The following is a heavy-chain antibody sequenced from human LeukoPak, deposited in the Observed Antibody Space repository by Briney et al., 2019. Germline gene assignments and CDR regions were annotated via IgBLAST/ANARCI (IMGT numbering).Heavy chain of an antibody. V-gene: IGHV1-46*03. CDR2: INPSGGST. D-gene: IGHD2-2*01. Sequence: ASVKVSCKASGYTFTSYYMHWVRQAPGQGLEWMGIINPSGGSTSYAQKFQGRVTVTRDTSTSTVYMELSSLRSEDTAVYYRASSLGYCSSTSCPPFDYWGQGTLVTVSS. CDR1: GYTFTSYY. CDR3: ASSLGYCSSTSCPPFDY. J-gene: IGHJ4*02.